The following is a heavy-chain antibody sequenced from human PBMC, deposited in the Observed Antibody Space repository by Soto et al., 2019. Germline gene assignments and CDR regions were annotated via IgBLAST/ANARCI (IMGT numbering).Heavy chain of an antibody. Sequence: SETLSLTCTVSGGSISSGGYYWSWIRQHPGKGLEWIGYIYYSGSTYYNPSLKSRVTISVDTSKNQFSLKLSSVTAADTAVYYCARAIRFLEWYTSTSNWFDPWGQGTLVTVSS. V-gene: IGHV4-31*03. D-gene: IGHD3-3*01. J-gene: IGHJ5*02. CDR3: ARAIRFLEWYTSTSNWFDP. CDR1: GGSISSGGYY. CDR2: IYYSGST.